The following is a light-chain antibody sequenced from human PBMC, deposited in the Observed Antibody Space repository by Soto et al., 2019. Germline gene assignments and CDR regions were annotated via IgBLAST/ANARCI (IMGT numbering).Light chain of an antibody. J-gene: IGKJ2*01. V-gene: IGKV1-39*01. CDR2: AAS. CDR1: QSMSSY. CDR3: QQSDSTPHT. Sequence: DIQMTQSPSSLSASVGDRGTITCRSSQSMSSYLNWYQQKPGKAPKLLIYAASSLQSGGPSRFSGSGSGTDFTLTISRLQPEDFATYYCQQSDSTPHTFGQGTKLEIK.